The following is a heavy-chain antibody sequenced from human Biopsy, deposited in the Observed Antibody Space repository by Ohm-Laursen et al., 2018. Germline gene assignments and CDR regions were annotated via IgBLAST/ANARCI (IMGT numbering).Heavy chain of an antibody. CDR3: ARQVDFWSGYVDY. Sequence: SDTLSLTCTVSGGSISDSTYHWGWIRQSPGKGLEWIGNIYYSGNTNYSPSIKSRVTISVDTSSNKLSLKPGSVTAADTAVYYCARQVDFWSGYVDYWGQGTLVAVSS. V-gene: IGHV4-39*01. CDR2: IYYSGNT. D-gene: IGHD3-3*01. J-gene: IGHJ4*02. CDR1: GGSISDSTYH.